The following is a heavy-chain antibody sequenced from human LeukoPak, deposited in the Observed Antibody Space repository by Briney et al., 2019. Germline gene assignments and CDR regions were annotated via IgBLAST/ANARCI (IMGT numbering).Heavy chain of an antibody. D-gene: IGHD6-19*01. J-gene: IGHJ5*02. Sequence: PSETLSLTCTVSGGSISSTSYYWGWIRQPPGKGLEWIGNIYYSGSTYYNPSLKSRVTISVDMSKKQFSLKLSSVTAADTAAYYCARQGYGSEDWFDPWGQGTLVTVSS. CDR1: GGSISSTSYY. V-gene: IGHV4-39*01. CDR3: ARQGYGSEDWFDP. CDR2: IYYSGST.